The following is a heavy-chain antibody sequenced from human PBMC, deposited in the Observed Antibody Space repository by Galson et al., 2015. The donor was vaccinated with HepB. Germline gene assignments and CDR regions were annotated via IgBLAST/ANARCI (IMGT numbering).Heavy chain of an antibody. CDR3: ARSPAYYSRSRYHFFYMDV. CDR1: GFVVTSNY. D-gene: IGHD4-11*01. V-gene: IGHV3-53*01. Sequence: SLRLSCAASGFVVTSNYMSWVRQAPGKGLEWVSIIFSDGPTYYADSVKGRFTISRDKSKNMLYLQMNNLRAEDTAVYYCARSPAYYSRSRYHFFYMDVWGEGTTVTVSS. J-gene: IGHJ6*03. CDR2: IFSDGPT.